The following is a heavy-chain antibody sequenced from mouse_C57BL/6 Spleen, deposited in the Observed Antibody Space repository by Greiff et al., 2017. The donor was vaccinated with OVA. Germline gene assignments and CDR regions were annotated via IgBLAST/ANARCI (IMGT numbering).Heavy chain of an antibody. J-gene: IGHJ1*03. D-gene: IGHD2-4*01. V-gene: IGHV1-53*01. CDR3: ARSYYDYDGGDWYFDV. CDR1: GYTFTSYW. Sequence: QVQLQQSGTELVKPGASVKLSCKASGYTFTSYWMHWVKQRPGQGLEWIGNINPSNGGTNYNEKFKSKATLTVDKSSSTAYMQLSSLTSEDSAVYYWARSYYDYDGGDWYFDVWGTGTTVTVSS. CDR2: INPSNGGT.